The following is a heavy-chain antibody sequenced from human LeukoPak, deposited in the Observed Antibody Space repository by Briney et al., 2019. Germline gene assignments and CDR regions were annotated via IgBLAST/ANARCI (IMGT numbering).Heavy chain of an antibody. J-gene: IGHJ4*02. Sequence: QPGGSLRLSCAASGFTFSSYAMSWVRQAPGKGLEWVSAISGSGGSTYYADSVKGRFTISRHNSKNTLYLQMNSLRAEDTAVYYCAKVKLLWFGEEYFDYWGQGTLVTVSS. CDR1: GFTFSSYA. CDR2: ISGSGGST. D-gene: IGHD3-10*01. V-gene: IGHV3-23*01. CDR3: AKVKLLWFGEEYFDY.